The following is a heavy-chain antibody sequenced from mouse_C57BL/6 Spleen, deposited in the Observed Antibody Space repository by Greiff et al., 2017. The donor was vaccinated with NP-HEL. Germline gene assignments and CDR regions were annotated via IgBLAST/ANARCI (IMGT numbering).Heavy chain of an antibody. CDR2: IDPSDSET. V-gene: IGHV1-52*01. D-gene: IGHD3-2*02. CDR1: GYTFTSYW. Sequence: QVQLKQPGAELVRPGSSVKLSCKASGYTFTSYWMHWVKQRPIQGLEWIGNIDPSDSETHYNQKFKDKATLTVDKSSSTAYMQLSSLTSEDSAVYYCARKGTAQAPYAMDYWGQGTSVTVSS. J-gene: IGHJ4*01. CDR3: ARKGTAQAPYAMDY.